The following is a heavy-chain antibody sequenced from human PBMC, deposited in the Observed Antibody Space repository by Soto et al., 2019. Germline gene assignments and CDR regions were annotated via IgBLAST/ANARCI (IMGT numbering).Heavy chain of an antibody. CDR3: ARDFYCSGGSCYNPFDY. J-gene: IGHJ4*02. CDR1: GYTFTSYY. D-gene: IGHD2-15*01. Sequence: ASVTVSCTASGYTFTSYYMHWVRQAPGQGFEWMGIINPSGGSTSYAQKFQGRVTMTRDTSTSTVYMELSSLRSEDTAVYYCARDFYCSGGSCYNPFDYWGQGTLVTVSS. V-gene: IGHV1-46*03. CDR2: INPSGGST.